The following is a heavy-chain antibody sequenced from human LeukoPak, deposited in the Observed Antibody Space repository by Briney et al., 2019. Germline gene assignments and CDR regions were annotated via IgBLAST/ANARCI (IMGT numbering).Heavy chain of an antibody. CDR1: GFTFSSYA. CDR2: ISYDGSNK. J-gene: IGHJ4*02. V-gene: IGHV3-30-3*01. Sequence: GSLRLSCAASGFTFSSYAMHWVRQAPGKGLEWVAVISYDGSNKYYADSVKGRFTISRDNSKNTLYLQMNSLRAEDTAVYYCARGPPPLYYYDSSGPLEYWGQGTLVTVSS. CDR3: ARGPPPLYYYDSSGPLEY. D-gene: IGHD3-22*01.